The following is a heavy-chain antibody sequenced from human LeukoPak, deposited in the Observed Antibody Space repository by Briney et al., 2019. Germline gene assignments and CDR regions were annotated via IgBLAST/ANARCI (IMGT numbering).Heavy chain of an antibody. V-gene: IGHV1-69*13. J-gene: IGHJ4*02. D-gene: IGHD1-1*01. CDR3: ARAYNWNDGGIDY. Sequence: SVKVSCKASGGTFSSYAISWVRQAPGQGLEWMGGIIPIFGTANYAQKFQGRVTITADESTSTAYMELSSLRSGDTAVYYCARAYNWNDGGIDYWGRGTLVTVSS. CDR1: GGTFSSYA. CDR2: IIPIFGTA.